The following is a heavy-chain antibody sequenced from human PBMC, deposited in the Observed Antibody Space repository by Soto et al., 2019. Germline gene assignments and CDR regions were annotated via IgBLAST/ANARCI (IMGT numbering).Heavy chain of an antibody. CDR2: ISYDGSNK. J-gene: IGHJ4*02. Sequence: GGSLRLSCAASGFTFSSYGMHWVRQAPGKGLEWVAVISYDGSNKYYTDSVKGRLTISRDNSKNTLYLQMNSLRAEGTAVYYCAKDTSERSSSHHVFDYWGQGTLVTVSS. CDR1: GFTFSSYG. D-gene: IGHD6-6*01. CDR3: AKDTSERSSSHHVFDY. V-gene: IGHV3-30*18.